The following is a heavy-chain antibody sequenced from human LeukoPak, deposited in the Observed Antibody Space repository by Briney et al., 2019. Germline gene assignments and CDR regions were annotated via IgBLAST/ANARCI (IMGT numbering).Heavy chain of an antibody. CDR1: GYTFTNFD. Sequence: ASVKVSCKASGYTFTNFDINWVRQAPGQGLECLGWLNPYSGRTGYAQKFQGRVTMTRSTSTGTFYMELSSLRSEDTAVYYRARTMVRGVPGFDYWGQGTLVTVSS. CDR3: ARTMVRGVPGFDY. J-gene: IGHJ4*02. CDR2: LNPYSGRT. D-gene: IGHD3-10*01. V-gene: IGHV1-8*01.